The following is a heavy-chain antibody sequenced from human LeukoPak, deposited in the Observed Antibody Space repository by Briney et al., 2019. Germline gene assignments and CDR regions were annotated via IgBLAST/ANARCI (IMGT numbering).Heavy chain of an antibody. CDR3: ARHVDSSGWYYFDY. V-gene: IGHV5-51*01. CDR2: IYPGDSDT. Sequence: GESLKISCMGSGYSFTSYWISWVRQMPGKGLEWMGIIYPGDSDTRYSPSFQGQVTISADKSISTAYLQWSSLKASDTAMYYCARHVDSSGWYYFDYWGQGTLVTVSS. D-gene: IGHD6-19*01. J-gene: IGHJ4*02. CDR1: GYSFTSYW.